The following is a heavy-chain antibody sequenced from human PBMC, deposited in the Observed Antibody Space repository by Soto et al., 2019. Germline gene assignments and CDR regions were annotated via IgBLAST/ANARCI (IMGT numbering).Heavy chain of an antibody. Sequence: PSETLSLTCAVSGYPITNGYFWGWIRKPPGKGLEWIGSIYHDGTTNHNPSLKSRVIISVDTSKNQFSLELRSLTAADTAVYRCVRATPLSLQLGFDIWGQGTMVTVSS. D-gene: IGHD2-15*01. CDR2: IYHDGTT. J-gene: IGHJ3*02. CDR3: VRATPLSLQLGFDI. CDR1: GYPITNGYF. V-gene: IGHV4-38-2*01.